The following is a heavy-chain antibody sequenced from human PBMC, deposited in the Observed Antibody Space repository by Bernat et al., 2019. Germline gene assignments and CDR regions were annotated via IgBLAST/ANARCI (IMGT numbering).Heavy chain of an antibody. V-gene: IGHV3-21*05. D-gene: IGHD1-1*01. CDR1: GFTFSSYS. J-gene: IGHJ4*02. CDR3: ARDTGTTGTTPDY. CDR2: ISRSGSSI. Sequence: EVQLVESGGGLVKPGGSLRLSCAASGFTFSSYSMNWVRQAPGKGLEWVSHISRSGSSIYYADSVKGRFTISRDNAKNSLYLKMYSLRAEDTAVYYCARDTGTTGTTPDYWGQGTLVTVSS.